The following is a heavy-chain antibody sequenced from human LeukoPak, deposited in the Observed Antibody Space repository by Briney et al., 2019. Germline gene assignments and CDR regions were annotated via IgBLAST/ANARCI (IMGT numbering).Heavy chain of an antibody. CDR3: AKDTTVSGWTDY. CDR2: ISYDGSNK. CDR1: GFTFSSYG. V-gene: IGHV3-30*18. D-gene: IGHD1-26*01. J-gene: IGHJ4*02. Sequence: GGSLSLPCAAPGFTFSSYGMHWVRPAPGKGRGWVAVISYDGSNKYYADSVKGRFTISRDNSKNTLYLQMNSLRAEDTAVYYCAKDTTVSGWTDYWGQGTLVTVSS.